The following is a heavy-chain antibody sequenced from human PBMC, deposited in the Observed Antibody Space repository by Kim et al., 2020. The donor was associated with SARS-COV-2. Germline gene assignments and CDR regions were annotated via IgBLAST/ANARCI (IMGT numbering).Heavy chain of an antibody. J-gene: IGHJ4*02. V-gene: IGHV3-33*01. CDR1: GFTFRNYG. CDR2: IYFDGRNE. CDR3: VRDSDTSNHYSFCDH. D-gene: IGHD3-22*01. Sequence: GGSLRLSCAASGFTFRNYGMQWVRQAPGKGLEWVALIYFDGRNEYYADSVKGRFTISRDNSKNTLYLQMNSLRAEDTAVYYCVRDSDTSNHYSFCDHWGQGTLVTVAA.